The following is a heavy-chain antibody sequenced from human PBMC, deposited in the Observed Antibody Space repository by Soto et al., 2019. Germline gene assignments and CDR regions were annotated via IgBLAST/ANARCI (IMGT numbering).Heavy chain of an antibody. J-gene: IGHJ3*02. V-gene: IGHV4-4*02. Sequence: SETLSLTCAVAGGSISSSNWCSWVRQPAGKGREWIREIYHSGSTNYNPSLKSRVTISVDKSKNQFSLKLSSVTAADTAVYYCARVEVVVVAATQGPDAFDIWGQGTMVTVSS. CDR1: GGSISSSNW. CDR2: IYHSGST. D-gene: IGHD2-15*01. CDR3: ARVEVVVVAATQGPDAFDI.